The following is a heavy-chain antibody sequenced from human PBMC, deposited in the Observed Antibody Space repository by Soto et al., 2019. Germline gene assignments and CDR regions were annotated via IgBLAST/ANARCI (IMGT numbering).Heavy chain of an antibody. J-gene: IGHJ4*02. CDR2: ISAFNGNT. CDR1: GYTFTSYG. CDR3: ARGGFDSGYGV. D-gene: IGHD5-12*01. Sequence: ASVKVSCKASGYTFTSYGVTWVRQAPGQGLEWMGWISAFNGNTNYAQNLQGRVTMTTDTPTSTAYMELRSLRSDDTAVYYCARGGFDSGYGVWGQGTVVTVSS. V-gene: IGHV1-18*01.